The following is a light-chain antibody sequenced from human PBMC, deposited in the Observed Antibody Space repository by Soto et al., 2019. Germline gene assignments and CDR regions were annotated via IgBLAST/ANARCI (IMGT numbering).Light chain of an antibody. CDR2: GVS. V-gene: IGKV3-15*01. CDR1: QSVSNN. J-gene: IGKJ1*01. Sequence: TLSLSPVGRATLSCSGSQSVSNNYLACYQQKPGQAPSLLIYGVSTRATGVPVRFSGSGSGTEFTLTIISLQSEDFAVYYCQQYKNWPWTFGQGAKVDIK. CDR3: QQYKNWPWT.